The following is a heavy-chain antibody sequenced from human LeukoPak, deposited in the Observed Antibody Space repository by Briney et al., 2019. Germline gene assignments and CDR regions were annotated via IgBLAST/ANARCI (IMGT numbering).Heavy chain of an antibody. D-gene: IGHD6-13*01. CDR2: ICTSRIT. J-gene: IGHJ4*02. CDR3: ARTALVSNFDY. Sequence: SHTLSLTCTVSGGSISSGTYFWNWIRQPAGKGLEWIGRICTSRITNYNPSLKSRVTISVDQSKNQFSLKLSSVTAADTAVYYCARTALVSNFDYWGQGTLVTVSS. CDR1: GGSISSGTYF. V-gene: IGHV4-61*02.